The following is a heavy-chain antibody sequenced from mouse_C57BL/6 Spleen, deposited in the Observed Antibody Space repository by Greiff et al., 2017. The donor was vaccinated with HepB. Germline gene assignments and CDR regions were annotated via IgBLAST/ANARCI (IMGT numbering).Heavy chain of an antibody. CDR1: GYTFTSYG. CDR2: IYPRSGNT. J-gene: IGHJ3*01. Sequence: QVQLQQSGAELARPGASVKLSCKASGYTFTSYGISWVKQRTGQGLEWIGEIYPRSGNTYYNEKFKGKATLTADKSSSTAYMELRSLTSEDSAVYFCAREGDYGSSYWFAYWGQGTLVTVSA. CDR3: AREGDYGSSYWFAY. V-gene: IGHV1-81*01. D-gene: IGHD1-1*01.